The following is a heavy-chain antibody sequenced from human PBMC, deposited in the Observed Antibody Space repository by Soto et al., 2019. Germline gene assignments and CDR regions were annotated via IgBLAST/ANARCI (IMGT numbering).Heavy chain of an antibody. V-gene: IGHV3-23*01. D-gene: IGHD5-18*01. Sequence: PGGSLRLSCAASGFTFSSYAMSWVRQAPGKGLEWVSAISGSGGSTYYADSVKGRFTISRDNSKNTLYLQMNSLRAEDTAVYYCAIWDTDRMALFDYWGQGTLVTVSS. CDR2: ISGSGGST. CDR1: GFTFSSYA. J-gene: IGHJ4*02. CDR3: AIWDTDRMALFDY.